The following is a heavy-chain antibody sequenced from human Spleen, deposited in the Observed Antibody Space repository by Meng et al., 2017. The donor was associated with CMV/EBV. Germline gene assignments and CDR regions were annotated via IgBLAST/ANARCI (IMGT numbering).Heavy chain of an antibody. CDR2: ITSRSTK. CDR1: GLTFTSYS. V-gene: IGHV3-69-1*01. J-gene: IGHJ4*02. D-gene: IGHD2-21*01. CDR3: ARSLVYCVSDF. Sequence: GESLKISCAASGLTFTSYSMNWFRQAPGKGLEWVSSITSRSTKYYADSVKGRFTISRDNAQNSLYLQMDSLRAEDTAVYYCARSLVYCVSDFWGPGILVTVSS.